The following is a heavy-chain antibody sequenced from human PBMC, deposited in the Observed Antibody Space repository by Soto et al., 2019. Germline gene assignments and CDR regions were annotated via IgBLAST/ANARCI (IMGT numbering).Heavy chain of an antibody. D-gene: IGHD6-13*01. J-gene: IGHJ6*02. CDR2: ISYDGSNK. CDR3: AKESKQLAYYYYYGMDV. V-gene: IGHV3-30*18. CDR1: GFTFSSYG. Sequence: QVQLVESGGGVVQPGRSLRLSCAASGFTFSSYGMHWVRQAPGKGLEWVAVISYDGSNKYYADSEKGRFTISRDNSKNTLYLQMNSLRAEDTAVYYCAKESKQLAYYYYYGMDVWGQGTTVTVSS.